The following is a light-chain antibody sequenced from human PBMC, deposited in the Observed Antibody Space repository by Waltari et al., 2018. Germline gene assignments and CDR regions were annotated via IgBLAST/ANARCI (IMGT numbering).Light chain of an antibody. J-gene: IGLJ2*01. V-gene: IGLV3-25*03. CDR1: TLPKQY. Sequence: SYELTQPPSVSVSPGQTAKITCSGDTLPKQYAYWYQQKPGQAPVVVIYQATQRPSGLPERFSGSSSGTTVTLTISDVQAADEAVYHCQSADSTNTYVIFGGGTQLTVL. CDR2: QAT. CDR3: QSADSTNTYVI.